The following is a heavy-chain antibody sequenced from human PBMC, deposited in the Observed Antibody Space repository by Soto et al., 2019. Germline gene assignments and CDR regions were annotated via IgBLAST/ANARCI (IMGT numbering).Heavy chain of an antibody. J-gene: IGHJ5*02. CDR2: VNRGASSL. Sequence: GGSLRLSCAASGFSLSDHGVNWVRQAPGKGLEWISSVNRGASSLYYAESVKGRFTMSRDDARNLVYLQMNSLRDEDTAVYYCAKQINWRDGGAWGQGTLVTVSS. D-gene: IGHD3-16*01. CDR1: GFSLSDHG. V-gene: IGHV3-48*02. CDR3: AKQINWRDGGA.